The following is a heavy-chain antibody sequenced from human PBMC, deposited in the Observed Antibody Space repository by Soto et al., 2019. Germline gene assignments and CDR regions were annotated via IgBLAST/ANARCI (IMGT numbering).Heavy chain of an antibody. CDR3: AGMPYTSGLRFDP. CDR1: GGSISSGGYY. CDR2: IYYSGST. J-gene: IGHJ5*02. V-gene: IGHV4-31*03. Sequence: ASETLSLTCTVSGGSISSGGYYWSWIRQHPGKGLEWIGYIYYSGSTYYNPSLKSRGTISVDTSNNQCSLKLKSVTAADTAVYFCAGMPYTSGLRFDPWGPGTLVTVSS. D-gene: IGHD6-19*01.